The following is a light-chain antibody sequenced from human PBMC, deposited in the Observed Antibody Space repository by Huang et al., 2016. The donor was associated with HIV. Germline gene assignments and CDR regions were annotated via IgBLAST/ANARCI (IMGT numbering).Light chain of an antibody. CDR2: GAS. J-gene: IGKJ4*01. CDR1: PSGGGK. CDR3: QQYDTWPPLT. V-gene: IGKV3-15*01. Sequence: ILLTQFPATLSVSLGQRVTLSCRAIPSGGGKLAWDQQRPGQAPRLLIYGASTSVPTIPDRFSSSRSGTEFTLSISSLQSEDFAVYYCQQYDTWPPLTFGGGTKV.